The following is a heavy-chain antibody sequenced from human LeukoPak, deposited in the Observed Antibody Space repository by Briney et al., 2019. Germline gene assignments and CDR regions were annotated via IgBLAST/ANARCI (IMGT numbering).Heavy chain of an antibody. V-gene: IGHV1-69*13. Sequence: ASVKVSCKAPGGTFSSYAISWVRQAPGQGLEWMGGIIPIFGTANYAQKFQGRVTITADESTSTAYMELSSLRSEDTAVYYCARRDDSTTGLDYWGQGTLVTVSS. J-gene: IGHJ4*02. CDR1: GGTFSSYA. D-gene: IGHD3-22*01. CDR3: ARRDDSTTGLDY. CDR2: IIPIFGTA.